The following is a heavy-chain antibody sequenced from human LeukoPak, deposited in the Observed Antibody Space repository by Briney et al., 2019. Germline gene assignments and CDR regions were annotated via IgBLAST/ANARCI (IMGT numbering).Heavy chain of an antibody. D-gene: IGHD3-10*01. Sequence: GGSLRLSCAASGFTFSTYTMNWVRQAPGKGLEGVSYISGSSSAMDYAASVKGRFTISRDNAKNSLYLQMNSLRAEDTAVYYCARDLQWFGEDWGQGTLVTVSS. CDR1: GFTFSTYT. CDR3: ARDLQWFGED. V-gene: IGHV3-48*04. J-gene: IGHJ4*02. CDR2: ISGSSSAM.